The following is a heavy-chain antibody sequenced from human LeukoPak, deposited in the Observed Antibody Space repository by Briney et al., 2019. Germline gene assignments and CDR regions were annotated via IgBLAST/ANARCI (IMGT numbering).Heavy chain of an antibody. V-gene: IGHV3-66*01. Sequence: GGSLRLSCAASGFTVSGNYMSWVRQAPGKGLEWVSVIYSGGSTYYADSVKGRFTISRDNSKNTLYLQMNSLRAEDTAVYYCASPSSTYYYYGMDVWGQGTTVTVSS. D-gene: IGHD2-2*01. CDR2: IYSGGST. CDR3: ASPSSTYYYYGMDV. CDR1: GFTVSGNY. J-gene: IGHJ6*02.